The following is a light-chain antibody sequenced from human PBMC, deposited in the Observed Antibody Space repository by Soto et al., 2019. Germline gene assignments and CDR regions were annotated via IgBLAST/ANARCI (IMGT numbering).Light chain of an antibody. J-gene: IGKJ1*01. CDR3: QQYGSSGT. V-gene: IGKV3-20*01. Sequence: EIVLTQSPGTLSLYPGERATLYCRSSQSVSNNYLAWYQQKPGQAPRLLIYGASNRATGIPDRFSGSGSGTDFTLTISRLEPEDFAVYYCQQYGSSGTFGQGTKVDIK. CDR1: QSVSNNY. CDR2: GAS.